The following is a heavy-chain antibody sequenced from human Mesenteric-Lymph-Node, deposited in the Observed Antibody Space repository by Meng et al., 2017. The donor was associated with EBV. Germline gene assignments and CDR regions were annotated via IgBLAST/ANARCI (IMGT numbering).Heavy chain of an antibody. V-gene: IGHV4-34*02. J-gene: IGHJ4*02. CDR2: INHTGST. Sequence: QVQLQQWGAGLLKPSETLSLTCAVYGGSFSGYHWSWIRQPPGKGLEWIGEINHTGSTNYNPSLKSRVTISVDTSKNQFSLKVSSVTAADTAVYYCARGRIFGVVIDWGQGTLVTVSS. CDR3: ARGRIFGVVID. CDR1: GGSFSGYH. D-gene: IGHD3-3*01.